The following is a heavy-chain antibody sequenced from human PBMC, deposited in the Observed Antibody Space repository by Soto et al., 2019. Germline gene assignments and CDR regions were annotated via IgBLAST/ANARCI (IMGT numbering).Heavy chain of an antibody. CDR2: IYYSGST. V-gene: IGHV4-30-4*01. Sequence: PSETLSLTCTVCGGSISSGDYYWCWIRQPPGKGLEWIGYIYYSGSTYYNPSLKSRVTISVDTSKNQFSLKLSSVTAADTAVYYCARALPAGSDVLDYWGQGTLVTVSS. J-gene: IGHJ4*02. CDR3: ARALPAGSDVLDY. D-gene: IGHD6-13*01. CDR1: GGSISSGDYY.